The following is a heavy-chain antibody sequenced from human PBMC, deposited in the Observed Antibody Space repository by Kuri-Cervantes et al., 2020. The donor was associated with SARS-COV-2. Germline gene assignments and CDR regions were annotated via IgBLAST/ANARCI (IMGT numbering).Heavy chain of an antibody. CDR2: IYHSGST. Sequence: LSCTVADDSMSNGDYHWSWIRQSPGKGLEWIGYIYHSGSTYYNPSLKSRVTISVDTSKNQFSLKLSSVTAADTAVYYCARDNYDFWSGASLPGYWGQGTLVTVSS. J-gene: IGHJ4*02. CDR3: ARDNYDFWSGASLPGY. D-gene: IGHD3-3*01. V-gene: IGHV4-30-2*06. CDR1: DDSMSNGDYH.